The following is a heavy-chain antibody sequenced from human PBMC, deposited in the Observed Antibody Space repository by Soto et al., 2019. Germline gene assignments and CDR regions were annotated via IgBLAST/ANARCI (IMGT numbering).Heavy chain of an antibody. CDR3: ARGGDSSGYYYSSYYYGMDV. V-gene: IGHV3-13*05. CDR2: IGTAGDP. CDR1: GFTFSSYD. J-gene: IGHJ6*02. Sequence: GGSLRLSCAASGFTFSSYDMHWVRQATGKGLEWVSAIGTAGDPYYPGSVKGRFTIFRENAKNSLYLQMNSLRAGDTAVYYCARGGDSSGYYYSSYYYGMDVWGQGTTVTVSS. D-gene: IGHD3-22*01.